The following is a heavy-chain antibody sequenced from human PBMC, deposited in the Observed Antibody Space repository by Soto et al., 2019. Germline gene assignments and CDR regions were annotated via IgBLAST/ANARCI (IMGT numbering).Heavy chain of an antibody. CDR2: INLYGSEK. J-gene: IGHJ6*02. CDR1: GFTFRTYW. CDR3: ARDGSTSLYSYDYHGMDV. D-gene: IGHD5-18*01. V-gene: IGHV3-7*05. Sequence: EVQLVESGGGLVQPVGSLRLSCAASGFTFRTYWLSWIRQGPGKGLAWVANINLYGSEKNYVDSVKGRFTISRDNARNSLYLQMSSLRAEDTALYYCARDGSTSLYSYDYHGMDVWGHGTTVPVSS.